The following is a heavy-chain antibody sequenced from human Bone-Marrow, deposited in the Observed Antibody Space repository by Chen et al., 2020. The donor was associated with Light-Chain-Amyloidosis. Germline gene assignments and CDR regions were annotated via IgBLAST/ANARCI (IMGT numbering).Heavy chain of an antibody. Sequence: EVQLEQSGPEVKKPGESLKISCKGSGYTFPNYWIGWVRQIPGKGLEWMGVIYPDASDARYSPSFEGQVTISADKSITAAYLQWRSLKASDTAMYYCARRRDGYNFDYWGQGTLVTVSS. CDR1: GYTFPNYW. CDR2: IYPDASDA. J-gene: IGHJ4*02. D-gene: IGHD5-12*01. V-gene: IGHV5-51*01. CDR3: ARRRDGYNFDY.